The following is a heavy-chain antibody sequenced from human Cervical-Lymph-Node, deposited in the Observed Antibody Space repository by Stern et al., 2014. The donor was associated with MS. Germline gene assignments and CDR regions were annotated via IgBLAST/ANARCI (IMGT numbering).Heavy chain of an antibody. CDR1: GYTFTDYY. CDR3: ARGLGATAFDF. Sequence: VQLVESAAEVKKPGASVKVSCKSFGYTFTDYYFHWVRQAPGHGLEWMGRSYPKSGDSIRDPKFQGRVIMTRDTSIRTLYLELNRLRPDDTAVYYCARGLGATAFDFWGQGTLVTVSS. J-gene: IGHJ4*02. V-gene: IGHV1-2*06. D-gene: IGHD1-26*01. CDR2: SYPKSGDS.